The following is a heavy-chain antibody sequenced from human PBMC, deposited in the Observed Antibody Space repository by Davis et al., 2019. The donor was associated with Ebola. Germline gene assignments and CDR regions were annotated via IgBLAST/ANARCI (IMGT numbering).Heavy chain of an antibody. CDR3: ARGGLLSALDL. CDR1: GFTVRGSY. V-gene: IGHV3-53*01. Sequence: AGSLRLPCAASGFTVRGSYMSWVRQAPGKGLEWVSVIYSSGTTYYADSVKGRFTISRDNSKNTLYLQMNSLRAEDTAIYYCARGGLLSALDLWGQGTMVSVSS. CDR2: IYSSGTT. J-gene: IGHJ3*01. D-gene: IGHD2-15*01.